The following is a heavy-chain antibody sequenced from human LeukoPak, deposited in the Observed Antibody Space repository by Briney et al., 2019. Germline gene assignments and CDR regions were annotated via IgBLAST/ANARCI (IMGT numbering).Heavy chain of an antibody. J-gene: IGHJ3*02. CDR2: IYYSGST. CDR3: ARVKYSYAFDI. CDR1: GGSISSGDYY. V-gene: IGHV4-30-4*08. D-gene: IGHD5-18*01. Sequence: SETLSLTCTVSGGSISSGDYYWSWIRQPPGKGLEWIGYIYYSGSTYYNPSLKSRVTISVDTSMNQFSLRLSSVTAADTAVYHCARVKYSYAFDIWGQGTMVTVSS.